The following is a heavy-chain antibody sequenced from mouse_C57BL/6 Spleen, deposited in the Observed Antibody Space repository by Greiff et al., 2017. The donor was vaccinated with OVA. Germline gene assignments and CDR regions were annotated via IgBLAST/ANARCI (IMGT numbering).Heavy chain of an antibody. CDR2: IYPGDGDT. Sequence: QVQLQQSGAELVKPGASVKISCKASGYAFSSYWMNWVKQRPGKGLEWIGQIYPGDGDTNYNGKFKGKATLTADKSSSTAYMQLSSLTSEDSAVYFCARSRYYGSSSYFDYWGQGTTLTVSS. J-gene: IGHJ2*01. V-gene: IGHV1-80*01. CDR1: GYAFSSYW. CDR3: ARSRYYGSSSYFDY. D-gene: IGHD1-1*01.